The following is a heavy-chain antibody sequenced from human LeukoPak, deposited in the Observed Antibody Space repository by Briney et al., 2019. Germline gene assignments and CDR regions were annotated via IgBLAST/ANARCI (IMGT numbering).Heavy chain of an antibody. Sequence: PSETLSLTCVVSGDSFSSHYWTWIRQSPGKGLEWIGYISYIGSTNYNPSLKSRVTISIDTSKNQFSLKLRSVTAADTAVYYCARDLVTVTKEFDIWGQGTMVSVSS. V-gene: IGHV4-59*11. D-gene: IGHD4-17*01. J-gene: IGHJ3*02. CDR3: ARDLVTVTKEFDI. CDR2: ISYIGST. CDR1: GDSFSSHY.